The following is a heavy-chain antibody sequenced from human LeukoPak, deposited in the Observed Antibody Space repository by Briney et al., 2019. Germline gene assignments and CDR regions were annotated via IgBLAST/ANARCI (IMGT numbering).Heavy chain of an antibody. J-gene: IGHJ6*02. CDR1: GFTFSSYA. D-gene: IGHD6-19*01. V-gene: IGHV3-23*01. CDR2: ISGSGGST. Sequence: GGSLRLSCAASGFTFSSYAMSWVRRAPGKGLEWVSAISGSGGSTYYADSVKGRFTISRDNSKNTLYLQMNSLRAEDTAVYYCAKDGAGTVNYYYGMDVWGQGTTVTVSS. CDR3: AKDGAGTVNYYYGMDV.